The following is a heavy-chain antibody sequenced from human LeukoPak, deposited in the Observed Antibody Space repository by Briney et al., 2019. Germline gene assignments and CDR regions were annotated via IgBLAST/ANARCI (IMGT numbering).Heavy chain of an antibody. D-gene: IGHD3-10*01. CDR3: AKDRGSSGSYYTFDY. J-gene: IGHJ4*02. CDR1: GFTFSSYG. CDR2: IRYDGNNK. V-gene: IGHV3-30*02. Sequence: GGSLRLSCAASGFTFSSYGMHWVRQAPGKGLEWVAFIRYDGNNKYYADSVKGRFTISRDNSKNTLYLQMNSLRAEDTAVYYCAKDRGSSGSYYTFDYWGQGTLVTVSS.